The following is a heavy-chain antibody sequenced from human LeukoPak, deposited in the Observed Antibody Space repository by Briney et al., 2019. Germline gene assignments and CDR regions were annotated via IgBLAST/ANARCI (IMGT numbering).Heavy chain of an antibody. CDR3: ARVSIFGVVTDYYFDY. CDR2: ISYDGSNK. V-gene: IGHV3-30-3*01. D-gene: IGHD3-3*01. J-gene: IGHJ4*02. Sequence: PGGSLRLSCAASGFTFSSYAMHWVRQAPGKGLEWVAVISYDGSNKYYADSVKGRFTISRDNSKNTLYLQMNSLRAEDTAVYYCARVSIFGVVTDYYFDYWGQGTLVTVSS. CDR1: GFTFSSYA.